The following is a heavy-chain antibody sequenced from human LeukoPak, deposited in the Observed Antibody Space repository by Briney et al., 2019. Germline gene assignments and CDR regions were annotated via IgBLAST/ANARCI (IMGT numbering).Heavy chain of an antibody. J-gene: IGHJ4*02. D-gene: IGHD6-19*01. CDR1: GFTFSSYA. CDR3: AKDSNRYSSGWTYYFDY. Sequence: GGSLRLSCAASGFTFSSYAMSWVRQAPGKGLGWVSGISWNSGSIGYADSVKGRFTISRDNAKNSLYLQMNSLRAEDTALYYCAKDSNRYSSGWTYYFDYWGQGTLVTVSS. V-gene: IGHV3-9*01. CDR2: ISWNSGSI.